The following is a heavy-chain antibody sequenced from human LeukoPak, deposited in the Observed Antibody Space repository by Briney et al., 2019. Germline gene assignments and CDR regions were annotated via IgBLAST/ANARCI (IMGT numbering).Heavy chain of an antibody. D-gene: IGHD3-22*01. CDR3: ARDWGGLVVITTRLDQ. CDR2: ISTNNGNT. V-gene: IGHV1-18*01. Sequence: ASVKVSCKASGYTFTTYGISWVRQAPGQGLEWMGWISTNNGNTNYAQKFKGRVTMTTDTSTSTAYMELKGLRSDAAAVYYCARDWGGLVVITTRLDQWGQGTLLTVSS. CDR1: GYTFTTYG. J-gene: IGHJ4*02.